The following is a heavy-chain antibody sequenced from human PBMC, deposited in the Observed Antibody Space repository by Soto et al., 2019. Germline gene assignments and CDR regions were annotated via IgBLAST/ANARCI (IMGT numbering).Heavy chain of an antibody. J-gene: IGHJ1*01. D-gene: IGHD6-19*01. V-gene: IGHV4-38-2*01. CDR3: ARAEGIEVAGTD. CDR1: GYSISSGYY. CDR2: IYHSGST. Sequence: SETLSLTCAVSGYSISSGYYWGWIRQPPGKGLEWIGSIYHSGSTYYNPSLRSRVTISVDTSKNQFSLKLSSVTAADAAVYYCARAEGIEVAGTDWGQGTLVTVSS.